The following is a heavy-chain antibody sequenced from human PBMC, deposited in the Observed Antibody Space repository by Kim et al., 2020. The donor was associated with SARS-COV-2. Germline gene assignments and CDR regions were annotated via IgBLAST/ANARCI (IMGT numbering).Heavy chain of an antibody. CDR2: ISYDGSNK. CDR3: ARTLSGYYYFDY. CDR1: GFTFSSYA. J-gene: IGHJ4*02. D-gene: IGHD3-22*01. Sequence: LSLTCAASGFTFSSYAMHWVRQAPGKGLEWVAVISYDGSNKYYADSVKGRFTISRDNSKNTLYLQMNSLRAEDTAVYYCARTLSGYYYFDYWGQGTLVTVSS. V-gene: IGHV3-30-3*01.